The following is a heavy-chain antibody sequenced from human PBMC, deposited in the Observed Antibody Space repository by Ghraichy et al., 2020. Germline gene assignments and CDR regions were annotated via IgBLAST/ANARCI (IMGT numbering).Heavy chain of an antibody. CDR3: ARDEAYYYDSSGYPRVGAFDI. V-gene: IGHV1-18*04. Sequence: ASVKVSCKASGYTFTSYGISWVRQAPGQGLEWMGWISAYNGNTNYAQKLQGRVTMTTDTSTSTAYMELRSLRSDDTAVYYCARDEAYYYDSSGYPRVGAFDIWGQGTMVTVSS. CDR2: ISAYNGNT. J-gene: IGHJ3*02. D-gene: IGHD3-22*01. CDR1: GYTFTSYG.